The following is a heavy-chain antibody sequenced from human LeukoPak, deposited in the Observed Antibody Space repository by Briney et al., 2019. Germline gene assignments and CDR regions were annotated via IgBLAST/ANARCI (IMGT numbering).Heavy chain of an antibody. V-gene: IGHV1-8*01. D-gene: IGHD3-3*01. CDR1: GYTFTSYD. J-gene: IGHJ5*02. CDR2: MNPNSGNT. Sequence: ASVTVSCKASGYTFTSYDINWVRQATGQGLEWMGWMNPNSGNTGYAQKFQGRVTMTRNTSISTAYMELSSLRSEDTAVYYCATSYYDFWSGHNWFDPWGQGTLVTVSS. CDR3: ATSYYDFWSGHNWFDP.